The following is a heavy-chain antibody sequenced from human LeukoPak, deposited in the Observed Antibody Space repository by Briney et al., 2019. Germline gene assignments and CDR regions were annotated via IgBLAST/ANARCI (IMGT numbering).Heavy chain of an antibody. Sequence: SGGSLRLSCSASGFTFSSYAMHWVRQAPGKGLEYVSAISSNGGSTYYADSVKGRFTISRDNSKNTLYLQMSSLRAEDTAVYYCVKEHTAMPRYFDYWGQGTLVTVSS. J-gene: IGHJ4*02. V-gene: IGHV3-64D*06. CDR2: ISSNGGST. CDR3: VKEHTAMPRYFDY. CDR1: GFTFSSYA. D-gene: IGHD5-18*01.